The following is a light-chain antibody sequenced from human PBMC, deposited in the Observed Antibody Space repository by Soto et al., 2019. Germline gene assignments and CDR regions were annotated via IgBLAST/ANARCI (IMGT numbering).Light chain of an antibody. V-gene: IGKV3-11*01. CDR1: QSVSNY. J-gene: IGKJ5*01. CDR3: QQRKNWQVT. Sequence: EIVLTQSPVTLSLSPCERATLSCRASQSVSNYLAWYQQKPGQAPRLLIYDASNRATGIPARFSGGGSGTDFTLIISSLEPEDFAVYYCQQRKNWQVTFGQGTRLEIK. CDR2: DAS.